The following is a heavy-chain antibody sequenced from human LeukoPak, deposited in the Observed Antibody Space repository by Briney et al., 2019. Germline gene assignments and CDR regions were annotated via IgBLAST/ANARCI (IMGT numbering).Heavy chain of an antibody. V-gene: IGHV4-59*08. Sequence: SETLSLTCTVSGGSISSYYWSWTRQPPGKGLEWIGSISYSGSTYYNPSLKSRVTISVDTSKNQFSLKLSSVTAADTAVYYCARAGRGYSGYDYLYYYYGMDVWGQGTTVTVSS. CDR2: ISYSGST. D-gene: IGHD5-12*01. CDR1: GGSISSYY. CDR3: ARAGRGYSGYDYLYYYYGMDV. J-gene: IGHJ6*02.